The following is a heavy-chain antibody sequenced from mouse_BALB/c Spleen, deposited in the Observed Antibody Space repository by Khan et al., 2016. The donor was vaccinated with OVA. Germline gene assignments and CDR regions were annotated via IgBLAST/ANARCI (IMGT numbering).Heavy chain of an antibody. D-gene: IGHD2-1*01. CDR1: GYTFTSYW. J-gene: IGHJ2*01. CDR3: ARNGYGNCESCDY. CDR2: IYPGNSDT. Sequence: EVKLEESGTVLARPGASVKMSCKASGYTFTSYWMHWVKQRPGQGLEWIGAIYPGNSDTNYNQKFKGKAKLTAVTSTRTAYMELNSLTNEDSAVYYCARNGYGNCESCDYWGQGTTLTVSS. V-gene: IGHV1-5*01.